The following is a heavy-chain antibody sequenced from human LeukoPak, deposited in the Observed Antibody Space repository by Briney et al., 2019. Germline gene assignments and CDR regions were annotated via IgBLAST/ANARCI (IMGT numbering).Heavy chain of an antibody. CDR1: GGSISSYY. CDR2: RYYSGST. V-gene: IGHV4-59*01. D-gene: IGHD3-16*01. Sequence: SETLSLTCSVSGGSISSYYWTWIRQPPGKGLEWIRYRYYSGSTTYNPSLKSRVTISVDTSKSQFSLKLISVTGADTAIFYCARVRGDFETDWGQGTLVTVSS. CDR3: ARVRGDFETD. J-gene: IGHJ1*01.